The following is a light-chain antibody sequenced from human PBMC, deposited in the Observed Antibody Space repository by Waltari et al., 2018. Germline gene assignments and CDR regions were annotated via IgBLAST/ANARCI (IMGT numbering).Light chain of an antibody. CDR2: TDN. CDR1: SSNIGRNG. Sequence: QSVLTQPPSASGTPGQGVTVPCSGSSSNIGRNGLSCYQQVPGTAPKLLIHTDNQRPSGVPDRFSGSKSGTSASLAISGLQSEDEAHYYCAAWDDSLNGRVFGGGTKVTVL. V-gene: IGLV1-44*01. J-gene: IGLJ3*02. CDR3: AAWDDSLNGRV.